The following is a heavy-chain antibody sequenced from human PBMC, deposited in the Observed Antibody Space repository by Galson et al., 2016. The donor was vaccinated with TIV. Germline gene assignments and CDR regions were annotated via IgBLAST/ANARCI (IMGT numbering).Heavy chain of an antibody. CDR2: ISHDGEKK. V-gene: IGHV3-30*03. J-gene: IGHJ4*02. D-gene: IGHD4-17*01. Sequence: SLRLSCAASGFTFSIYVMHWVRQAPGKGLEWVAVISHDGEKKFYADSVKGRVTISRDDSKNTVYLQMNNLRAEDTAVYYCARWNDHGDRSYDYWGLGTLVTVSS. CDR3: ARWNDHGDRSYDY. CDR1: GFTFSIYV.